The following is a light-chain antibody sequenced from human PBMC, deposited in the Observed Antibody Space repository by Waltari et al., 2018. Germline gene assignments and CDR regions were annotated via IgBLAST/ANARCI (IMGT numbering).Light chain of an antibody. CDR3: QQYDRSPLT. CDR1: QSVTSSY. J-gene: IGKJ4*02. Sequence: LTTSSFTLSLSPAVTATPTCRASQSVTSSYLAWYQQKPGQAPRLLIYGASTRATGIPDRFSGSGSGTDFTLTISRLEPEDFAVYYCQQYDRSPLTFGRGTKVEIK. V-gene: IGKV3-20*01. CDR2: GAS.